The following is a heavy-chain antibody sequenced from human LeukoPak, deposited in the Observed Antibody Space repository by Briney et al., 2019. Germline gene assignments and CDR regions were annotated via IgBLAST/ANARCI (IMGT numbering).Heavy chain of an antibody. D-gene: IGHD5-18*01. Sequence: SQTLSLTCTVSGGSISSGDYYWSWIRQPPGKGLEWIGYIYYSGSTYYNPSLKSRVTISVGTSKNQFSLKLSSVTAADTAVYYCARAQRGYSYGHDYWGQGTLVTVSS. V-gene: IGHV4-30-4*08. CDR3: ARAQRGYSYGHDY. CDR2: IYYSGST. CDR1: GGSISSGDYY. J-gene: IGHJ4*02.